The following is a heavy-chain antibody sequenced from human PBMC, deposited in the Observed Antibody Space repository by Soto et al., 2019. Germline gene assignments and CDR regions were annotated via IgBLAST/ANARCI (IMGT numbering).Heavy chain of an antibody. CDR2: ISYDGSNK. CDR3: AKGPVAANWFDP. CDR1: GFTFSSYG. J-gene: IGHJ5*02. Sequence: PGGSLRLSCAASGFTFSSYGMHWVRQAPGKGLEWVAVISYDGSNKYYADSVKGRFTISRDNSKNTLYLQMNSLRAEDTAVYYCAKGPVAANWFDPWGQGTLVTVS. V-gene: IGHV3-30*18. D-gene: IGHD2-15*01.